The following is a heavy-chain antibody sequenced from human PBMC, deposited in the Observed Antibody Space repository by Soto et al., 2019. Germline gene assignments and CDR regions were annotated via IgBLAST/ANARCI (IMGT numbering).Heavy chain of an antibody. J-gene: IGHJ4*02. CDR2: IIPIFGTA. V-gene: IGHV1-69*13. CDR1: GGTFSSYA. Sequence: ASVKVSCKASGGTFSSYAISWVRQAPGQGLEWMGGIIPIFGTANYAQKFQGRVTITADESTSTAYMELSSLRSEDTAVYYCASNGYSGYETGFDYWGQRTLVTVSS. D-gene: IGHD5-12*01. CDR3: ASNGYSGYETGFDY.